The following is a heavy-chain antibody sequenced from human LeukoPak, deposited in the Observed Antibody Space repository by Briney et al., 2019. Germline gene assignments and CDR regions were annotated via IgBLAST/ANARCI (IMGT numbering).Heavy chain of an antibody. D-gene: IGHD3-16*01. Sequence: SLRLSCAASGFTFSDYYMSWIRQAPGKGLEWVGFIRTEAYDGATDYGASVKGRFTISRDDSKNIAYLQMNSLNTEDTAVYYCTRTFGYYYFYMDVWGKGTTVIVSS. CDR3: TRTFGYYYFYMDV. CDR2: IRTEAYDGAT. J-gene: IGHJ6*03. V-gene: IGHV3-49*03. CDR1: GFTFSDYY.